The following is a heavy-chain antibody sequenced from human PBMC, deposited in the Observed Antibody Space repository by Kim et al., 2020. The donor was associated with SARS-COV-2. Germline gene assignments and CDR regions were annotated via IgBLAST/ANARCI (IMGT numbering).Heavy chain of an antibody. CDR3: AGVRRGIGSGNLLDY. V-gene: IGHV4-59*01. J-gene: IGHJ4*02. CDR1: GGSISSYY. CDR2: IYYSGST. Sequence: SETLSLTCTVSGGSISSYYWSWIRQPPGKGLEWIGYIYYSGSTNYNPSLKSRVTISVDTSKNQFSLKLSSVTAADTAVYYCAGVRRGIGSGNLLDYWGQGTLVTVSS. D-gene: IGHD3-10*01.